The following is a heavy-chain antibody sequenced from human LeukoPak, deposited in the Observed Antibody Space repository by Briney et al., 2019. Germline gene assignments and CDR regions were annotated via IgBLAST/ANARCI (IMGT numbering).Heavy chain of an antibody. CDR3: AREWGDY. Sequence: ASVKVSCKVSRYTLTELSMHWVRQATGQGLEWMGWMNPNSGDTGYAQKFQGRVTITRNTSISTAYMEVSSLRSEDTAVYYCAREWGDYWGQGTLVTVSS. D-gene: IGHD3-16*01. CDR1: RYTLTELS. J-gene: IGHJ4*02. CDR2: MNPNSGDT. V-gene: IGHV1-8*03.